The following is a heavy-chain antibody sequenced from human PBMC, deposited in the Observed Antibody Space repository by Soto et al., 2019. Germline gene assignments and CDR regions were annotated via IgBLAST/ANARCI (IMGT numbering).Heavy chain of an antibody. CDR3: ARVTVTTVWYFDL. Sequence: QVQLVQSGAEVKKPGASVKVSCKASGYTFTSYAMHWVRQAPGQRLEWMGWINAGNGNTKYSQKFQGRVTITRDTPASTAYMELSSLRSEDTAVYYCARVTVTTVWYFDLWGRGTLVTVSS. D-gene: IGHD4-17*01. V-gene: IGHV1-3*01. J-gene: IGHJ2*01. CDR1: GYTFTSYA. CDR2: INAGNGNT.